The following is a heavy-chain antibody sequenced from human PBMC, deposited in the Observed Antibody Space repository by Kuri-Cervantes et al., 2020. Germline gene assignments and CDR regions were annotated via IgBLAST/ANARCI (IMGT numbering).Heavy chain of an antibody. V-gene: IGHV3-21*01. CDR1: GFTFSSYS. J-gene: IGHJ4*02. CDR2: ISSSSYI. D-gene: IGHD4-11*01. CDR3: ARVPPLGLQPNPYFDY. Sequence: GESLKISCAASGFTFSSYSMNWVRQAPGKGLEWVSSISSSSYIYYADSVKGRFTISRDNAKNSLYPQMNSLRAEDTAVYYCARVPPLGLQPNPYFDYWGQGTLVTVSS.